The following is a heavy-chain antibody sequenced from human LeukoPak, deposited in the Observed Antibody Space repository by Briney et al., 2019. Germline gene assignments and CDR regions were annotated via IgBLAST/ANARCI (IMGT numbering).Heavy chain of an antibody. CDR3: ARVLVGATWEVPLSTANLAFDI. CDR2: ISAYNGNT. D-gene: IGHD1-26*01. J-gene: IGHJ3*02. Sequence: GASVKVSCKASGYTFTSYGISWVRQAPGQGLEWMGWISAYNGNTNCAQKLQGRVTMTTDTSTSTAYMELSRLRSDDTAVHYCARVLVGATWEVPLSTANLAFDIWGQGTMVTVSS. V-gene: IGHV1-18*01. CDR1: GYTFTSYG.